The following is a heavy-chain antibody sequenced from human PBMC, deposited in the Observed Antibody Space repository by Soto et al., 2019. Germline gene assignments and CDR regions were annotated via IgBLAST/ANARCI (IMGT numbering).Heavy chain of an antibody. V-gene: IGHV1-69*06. Sequence: SVKVSCKASGGTFSSYAISWVRQAPGQGLEWMGGIIPIFGTANYAQKFQGRVTITADKSTSTAYMELSSLRSEDTAVYYCARERTYYYGSGSYYNDESYAFDIWGQGTMVTV. CDR3: ARERTYYYGSGSYYNDESYAFDI. J-gene: IGHJ3*02. D-gene: IGHD3-10*01. CDR2: IIPIFGTA. CDR1: GGTFSSYA.